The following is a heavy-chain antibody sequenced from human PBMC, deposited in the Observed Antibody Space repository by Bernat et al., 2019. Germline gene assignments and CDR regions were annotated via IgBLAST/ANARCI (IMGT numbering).Heavy chain of an antibody. Sequence: EVQLLESGGGLVQPGGSLRLSCAASGFTFSSYAMTWVRQAPGKGLEWVSGIGASGSSTYYADSVKGRFTISRDNSKNTLYLQMNSLRAEDTAVYYCARGLSGYDSRATSDWYFDLWGRGTLVTVSS. CDR2: IGASGSST. V-gene: IGHV3-23*01. CDR3: ARGLSGYDSRATSDWYFDL. J-gene: IGHJ2*01. CDR1: GFTFSSYA. D-gene: IGHD3-22*01.